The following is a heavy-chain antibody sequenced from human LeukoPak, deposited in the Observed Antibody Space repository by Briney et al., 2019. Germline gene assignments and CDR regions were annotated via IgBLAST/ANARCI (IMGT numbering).Heavy chain of an antibody. Sequence: ASVKVSCKASGYTFSSYDINWVRQATGQGLEWVGWMNPTTGNTGYAQTLQGRITITRDTSINTVYPEISSLRFEDTAVYYCARLSESPAYYDTHVYYYLVYWGQGTLVTVSS. CDR1: GYTFSSYD. CDR2: MNPTTGNT. D-gene: IGHD3-22*01. J-gene: IGHJ4*02. CDR3: ARLSESPAYYDTHVYYYLVY. V-gene: IGHV1-8*01.